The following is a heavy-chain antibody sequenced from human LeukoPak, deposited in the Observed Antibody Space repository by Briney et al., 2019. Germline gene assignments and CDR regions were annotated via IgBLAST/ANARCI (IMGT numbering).Heavy chain of an antibody. Sequence: SETLSLTCTVSGGSINSGDYYWSWIRQPPGKGLEWIGYIYYSGSTYYNPSLKSRVTISVDTSKNQFSLKLSSVTAADTAVYYCAREYCSSTSCYCDVWGQGTTVTVSS. CDR1: GGSINSGDYY. J-gene: IGHJ6*02. V-gene: IGHV4-30-4*01. CDR2: IYYSGST. D-gene: IGHD2-2*01. CDR3: AREYCSSTSCYCDV.